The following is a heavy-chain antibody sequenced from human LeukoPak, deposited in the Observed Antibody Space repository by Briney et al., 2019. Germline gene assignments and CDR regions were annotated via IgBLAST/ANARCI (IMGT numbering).Heavy chain of an antibody. V-gene: IGHV1-18*01. CDR3: ARSSLNSGSYPGDY. Sequence: ASVKVSCKASGYTFTSYGISWVRQAPGQGLEWMGWISAYNGNTNYAQKLQGRVTMTTDTSTSTAYMELRSPRSDDTAVYYCARSSLNSGSYPGDYWGQGTLVTVSS. J-gene: IGHJ4*02. CDR2: ISAYNGNT. CDR1: GYTFTSYG. D-gene: IGHD1-26*01.